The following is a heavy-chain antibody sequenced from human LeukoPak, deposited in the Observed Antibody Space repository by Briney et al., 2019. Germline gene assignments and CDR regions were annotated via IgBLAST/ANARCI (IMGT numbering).Heavy chain of an antibody. J-gene: IGHJ5*02. V-gene: IGHV1-69*04. CDR2: IIPILGIA. Sequence: SVKVSCKASGGTFSSYAISWVRQAPGQGLEWMGRIIPILGIANYAQKFQGRVTITADKSTSTAYMELSSLRSEDTAVYYCARAPGPTVTTSWFDPWDQGTLVTVSS. CDR3: ARAPGPTVTTSWFDP. D-gene: IGHD4-17*01. CDR1: GGTFSSYA.